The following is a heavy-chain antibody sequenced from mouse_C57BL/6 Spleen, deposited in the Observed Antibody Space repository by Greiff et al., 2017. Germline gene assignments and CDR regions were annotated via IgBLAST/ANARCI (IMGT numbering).Heavy chain of an antibody. J-gene: IGHJ1*03. CDR2: IDPSDSET. CDR3: ARDTGSSYVDWYFDV. V-gene: IGHV1-52*01. D-gene: IGHD1-1*01. CDR1: GYTFTSYW. Sequence: QVQLQQPGAELVRPGSSVKLSCKASGYTFTSYWMHWVKQRPIQGLEWIGNIDPSDSETHYNQKFKDKATLTVDQSSSTAYMQLSSLTSEDSAVYYCARDTGSSYVDWYFDVWGTGTTVTVAS.